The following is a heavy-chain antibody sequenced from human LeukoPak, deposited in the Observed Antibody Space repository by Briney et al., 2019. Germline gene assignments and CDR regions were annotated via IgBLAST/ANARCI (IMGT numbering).Heavy chain of an antibody. D-gene: IGHD3-22*01. CDR2: RWYDGSNK. J-gene: IGHJ4*02. CDR3: ARDPTAYYDSSGYYLNTIDY. CDR1: GFTFSSYG. V-gene: IGHV3-33*01. Sequence: GGSLRLSCAASGFTFSSYGMHWVRQAPGKGLEWVAVRWYDGSNKYYADSVKGRFTISRDNSKKTLYLQMNSLRAEDTAVYYCARDPTAYYDSSGYYLNTIDYWGQGTLVTVSS.